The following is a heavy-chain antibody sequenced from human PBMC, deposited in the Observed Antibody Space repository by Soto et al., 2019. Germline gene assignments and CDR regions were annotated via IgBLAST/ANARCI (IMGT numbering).Heavy chain of an antibody. CDR2: INHSGST. D-gene: IGHD6-6*01. CDR1: GWSFSGYY. CDR3: ARLPYSSLYGMDV. V-gene: IGHV4-34*01. Sequence: SATRSLTCAVYGWSFSGYYWSWIRPPPGKGLEWIGEINHSGSTNYNPSLKSRVTISVDTSKNQFSLKLRSVTAADTAVDYCARLPYSSLYGMDVWGQGTTVTVSS. J-gene: IGHJ6*02.